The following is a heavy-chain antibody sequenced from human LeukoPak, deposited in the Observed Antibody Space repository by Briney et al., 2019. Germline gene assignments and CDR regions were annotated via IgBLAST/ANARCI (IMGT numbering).Heavy chain of an antibody. D-gene: IGHD5-12*01. Sequence: GRSLRLSCAASGFTFSSYGMHWVRQAPGKGLEWVAVIWYDGSNKYYADSVKGRFTISRDNSKNTLYLQMNSLRAEDTAVYYCARGSYSGYDEWFDYWGQGTLVTVSS. CDR1: GFTFSSYG. CDR3: ARGSYSGYDEWFDY. V-gene: IGHV3-33*01. CDR2: IWYDGSNK. J-gene: IGHJ4*02.